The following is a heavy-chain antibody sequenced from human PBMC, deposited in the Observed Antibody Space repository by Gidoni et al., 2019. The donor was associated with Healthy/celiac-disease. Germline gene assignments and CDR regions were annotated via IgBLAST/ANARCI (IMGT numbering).Heavy chain of an antibody. CDR2: VYYRGTT. Sequence: QLQLPGSGPRLVKPSETLSLSCTVSGDSVSNPDYYWGWVPQPPGKGLEWIGTVYYRGTTYYNPSLKSRVTILVHTSLNQFSLRLSSVTAADTAIYYCARDIRYSSSWSHFDFWGQGTLATVSP. J-gene: IGHJ4*02. D-gene: IGHD6-13*01. CDR3: ARDIRYSSSWSHFDF. CDR1: GDSVSNPDYY. V-gene: IGHV4-39*07.